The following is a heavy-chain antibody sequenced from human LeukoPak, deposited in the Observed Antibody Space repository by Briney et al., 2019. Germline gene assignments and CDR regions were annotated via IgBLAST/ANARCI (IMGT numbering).Heavy chain of an antibody. J-gene: IGHJ4*02. V-gene: IGHV1-2*07. D-gene: IGHD6-19*01. Sequence: ASVKVSCKASGYTFTGYYIHWVRQAPGQGLEWMGWINPDSGGTNYAHKFQGRVTMTRDTSISTAYMELSRLRSDDTAVYYCARHSSGWDPHYFDYWGQGTLVTVSS. CDR1: GYTFTGYY. CDR3: ARHSSGWDPHYFDY. CDR2: INPDSGGT.